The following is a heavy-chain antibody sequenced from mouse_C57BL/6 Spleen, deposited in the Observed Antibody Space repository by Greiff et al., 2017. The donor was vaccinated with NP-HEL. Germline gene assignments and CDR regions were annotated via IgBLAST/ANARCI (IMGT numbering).Heavy chain of an antibody. CDR1: GFTFTDYY. CDR3: ARYYYGNPYYFDY. D-gene: IGHD2-1*01. CDR2: IRNKANGYTT. V-gene: IGHV7-3*01. J-gene: IGHJ2*01. Sequence: EVKLVESGGGLVQPGGSLSLSCAASGFTFTDYYMSWVRQPPGKALEWLGFIRNKANGYTTEYSASVKGRFTISRDNSQSILYLQMNALRAEDSATYYCARYYYGNPYYFDYWGQGTTLTVSS.